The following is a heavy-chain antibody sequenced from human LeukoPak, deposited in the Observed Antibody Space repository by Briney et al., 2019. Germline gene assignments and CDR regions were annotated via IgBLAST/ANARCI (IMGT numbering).Heavy chain of an antibody. J-gene: IGHJ3*02. CDR1: GFSFSSYA. Sequence: PGGSLRLSCAASGFSFSSYAMSWVRQAPGKGLEWVSVISGSGGSTYYADSVKGRFTISRDNSKNTVYLQMNSLRAEDTAVYYCARDRGFDIWGQGTMVTVSS. CDR3: ARDRGFDI. V-gene: IGHV3-23*01. CDR2: ISGSGGST.